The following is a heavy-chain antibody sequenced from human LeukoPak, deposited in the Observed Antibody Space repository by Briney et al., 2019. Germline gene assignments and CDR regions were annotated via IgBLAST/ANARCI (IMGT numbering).Heavy chain of an antibody. Sequence: SETLSLTCTVSGGSISSSSYYWGWIRQPPGKGLEWIGSIYYSGSTYYTPSLKSRVTISVDTSKNQFSLKLSSVPAADTAVCYCARDGIPSSTSSNWFDPWGQGTLVTVSS. J-gene: IGHJ5*02. CDR3: ARDGIPSSTSSNWFDP. V-gene: IGHV4-39*07. CDR1: GGSISSSSYY. D-gene: IGHD2-2*01. CDR2: IYYSGST.